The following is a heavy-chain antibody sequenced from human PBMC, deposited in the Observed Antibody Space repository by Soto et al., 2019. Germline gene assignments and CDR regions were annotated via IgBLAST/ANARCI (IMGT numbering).Heavy chain of an antibody. CDR1: GYTFTTYG. CDR3: ARDGERDTGLNFYYYLHGMDA. Sequence: QVQLVQSGGEVRKPGASVKVSCKASGYTFTTYGISWVRQAPGQGLEWMGWISPYNGTTKYAEKFQGEMTMTTDTATRTAYMDLRSLRSDDTAVYYCARDGERDTGLNFYYYLHGMDAWGQGTRVTVSS. CDR2: ISPYNGTT. D-gene: IGHD1-1*01. V-gene: IGHV1-18*04. J-gene: IGHJ6*02.